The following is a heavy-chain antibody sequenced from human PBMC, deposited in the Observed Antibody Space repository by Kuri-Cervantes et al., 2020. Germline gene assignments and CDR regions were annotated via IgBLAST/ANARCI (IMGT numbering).Heavy chain of an antibody. CDR3: ARDGGYDFYYMDV. CDR2: ISGSGGST. Sequence: LSLTCAASRIAFTYYGIHWVRQAPGKGLEWVSAISGSGGSTYYADSVKGRFTISRDHSKNTLYLQMNSLRDEDTAVYYCARDGGYDFYYMDVWGKGTTVTVSS. V-gene: IGHV3-23*01. CDR1: RIAFTYYG. J-gene: IGHJ6*03.